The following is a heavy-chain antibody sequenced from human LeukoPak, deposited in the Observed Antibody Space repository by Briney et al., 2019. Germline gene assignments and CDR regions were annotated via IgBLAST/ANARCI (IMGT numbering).Heavy chain of an antibody. D-gene: IGHD3-10*01. V-gene: IGHV4-30-2*01. CDR2: IYHSGST. CDR1: GGSISSGGYS. J-gene: IGHJ4*02. CDR3: ASGDPTPDY. Sequence: SQTLSLTCAVSGGSISSGGYSWSWIRQPPGKGLEWIGYIYHSGSTNYNPSLKSRVTISVDTSKNQFSLKLSSVTAADTAVYYCASGDPTPDYWGQGTLVTVSS.